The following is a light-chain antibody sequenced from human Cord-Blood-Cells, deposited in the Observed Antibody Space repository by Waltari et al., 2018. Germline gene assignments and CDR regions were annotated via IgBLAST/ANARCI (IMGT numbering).Light chain of an antibody. CDR2: RTN. J-gene: IGLJ2*01. Sequence: QSVLTQPPSASGTPGQRVTISCSGSSSNIGSNYVYWYQQLPGTAPKLLIYRTNQRPSGVPDRFSGSKSCTSASLASSGLRSEDEADYYCAAWDDSLSGVVFGGGTKLTVL. CDR1: SSNIGSNY. V-gene: IGLV1-47*01. CDR3: AAWDDSLSGVV.